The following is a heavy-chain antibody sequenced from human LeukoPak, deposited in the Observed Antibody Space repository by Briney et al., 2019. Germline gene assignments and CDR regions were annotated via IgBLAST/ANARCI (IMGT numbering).Heavy chain of an antibody. D-gene: IGHD6-13*01. CDR1: GFTFSSYA. CDR3: AKDQYSSSWYGGDY. V-gene: IGHV3-23*01. Sequence: GGSLRPSCAASGFTFSSYAMSWVRQAPGKGLEWVSGISVSGGSTYYAESVKGRFTISRDNSKNTLYLQMNSLRAEDTAVYYCAKDQYSSSWYGGDYWGQGTLVTVSS. CDR2: ISVSGGST. J-gene: IGHJ4*02.